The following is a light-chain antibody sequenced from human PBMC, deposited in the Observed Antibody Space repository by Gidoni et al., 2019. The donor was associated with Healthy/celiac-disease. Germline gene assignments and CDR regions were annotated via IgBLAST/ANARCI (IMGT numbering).Light chain of an antibody. CDR1: SSNIGAGYD. J-gene: IGLJ1*01. Sequence: QTVLPQPPSASGAPGPRVTISCTGSSSNIGAGYDVHWYQQLPGTAPKLLIYGNSHRPSGVPDRFSGSQSGTSASLAITGLQAEDEADYYCQSYDSSLSGYVFGTGTKFT. V-gene: IGLV1-40*01. CDR2: GNS. CDR3: QSYDSSLSGYV.